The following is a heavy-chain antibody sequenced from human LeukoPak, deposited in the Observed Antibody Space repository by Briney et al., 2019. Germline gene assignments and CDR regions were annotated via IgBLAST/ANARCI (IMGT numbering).Heavy chain of an antibody. V-gene: IGHV3-9*01. J-gene: IGHJ3*02. CDR2: LRGNSAGI. Sequence: GGSLRLSCAASGFTFEDYPMHWVRQAPGKGLEWVSGLRGNSAGIRCADSVQGRFTISRDNAQNSLYLQMNSLRIEDTALYYCVKDDTFGIWGQGTMVTVSS. CDR1: GFTFEDYP. CDR3: VKDDTFGI.